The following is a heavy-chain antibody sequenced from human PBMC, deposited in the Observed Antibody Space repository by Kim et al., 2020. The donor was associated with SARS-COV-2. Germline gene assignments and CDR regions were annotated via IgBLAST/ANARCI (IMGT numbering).Heavy chain of an antibody. J-gene: IGHJ4*02. CDR3: ARSTGHFDY. V-gene: IGHV3-48*02. CDR2: SSTI. Sequence: SSTINYAASAKARFTISRDDAKNTRYLQMHSLRDEDTAGYYCARSTGHFDYWGQGTLVTVSS.